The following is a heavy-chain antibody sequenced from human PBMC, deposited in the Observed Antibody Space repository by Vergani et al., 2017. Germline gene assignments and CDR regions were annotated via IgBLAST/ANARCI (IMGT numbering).Heavy chain of an antibody. D-gene: IGHD4-17*01. J-gene: IGHJ4*02. CDR3: ARGERQSTGPDY. CDR1: GGSISSYY. Sequence: QVQLQESGPGLVKPSETLSLTCTVSGGSISSYYWSWIRQPPGKGLEWIGYIYYSGSTNYNPSLKSRVTISVDTSKNQFSLKLSSVTAADTAVYYCARGERQSTGPDYWGQGTLVTVSS. V-gene: IGHV4-59*12. CDR2: IYYSGST.